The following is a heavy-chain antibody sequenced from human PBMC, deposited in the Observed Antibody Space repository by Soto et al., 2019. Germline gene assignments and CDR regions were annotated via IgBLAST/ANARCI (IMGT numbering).Heavy chain of an antibody. CDR3: ASRHYYDNIGFDP. V-gene: IGHV4-59*06. Sequence: SETLSLTCTVSGGSISSYYWSWIRQHPGKGLEWIGYIYYSGSTYYNPSLKSRVTISVDTSKNQFSLKLSSVTAADTAVYYCASRHYYDNIGFDPWGQGTMVTVSS. CDR2: IYYSGST. J-gene: IGHJ5*02. D-gene: IGHD3-22*01. CDR1: GGSISSYY.